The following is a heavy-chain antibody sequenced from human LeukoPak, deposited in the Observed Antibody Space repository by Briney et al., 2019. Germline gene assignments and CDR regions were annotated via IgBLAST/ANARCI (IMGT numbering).Heavy chain of an antibody. J-gene: IGHJ4*02. CDR3: ARHGVEYSASSPFDY. V-gene: IGHV5-51*01. CDR1: GYIFSHYW. Sequence: GESLKISCRGSGYIFSHYWIAWVRQMPGKGLEWMGIIYPGDSDTGYSPSFQGQVTISADRSVNTAYLRWNSLKASDTAMYYCARHGVEYSASSPFDYWGQGTLVTVSS. D-gene: IGHD5-18*01. CDR2: IYPGDSDT.